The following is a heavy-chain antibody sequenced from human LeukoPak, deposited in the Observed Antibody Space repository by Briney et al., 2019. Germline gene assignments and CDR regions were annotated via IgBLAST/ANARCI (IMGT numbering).Heavy chain of an antibody. Sequence: SVKVSCKASGGTFNSYVVSWVRQAPGQGLEWMGGIIPMFGTVNYAQKFLGRVTITADESTNTAYMELSSLISEDTAVYYCARGETDMASYDYWGQGTLVTVSS. D-gene: IGHD5-18*01. CDR2: IIPMFGTV. CDR3: ARGETDMASYDY. J-gene: IGHJ4*02. CDR1: GGTFNSYV. V-gene: IGHV1-69*13.